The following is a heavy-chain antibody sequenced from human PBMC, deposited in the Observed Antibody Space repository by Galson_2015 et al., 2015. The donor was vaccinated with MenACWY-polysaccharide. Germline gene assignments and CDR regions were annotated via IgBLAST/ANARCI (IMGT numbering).Heavy chain of an antibody. CDR3: AKENSYGGNSNLFDY. D-gene: IGHD4-23*01. J-gene: IGHJ4*02. Sequence: SLRLSCAASGFTFNNYWMSWVRQAPGKEPEWVANIRQDGSEMYYVDSVKGRFTISRDNSKNTLYLQMNSLRVEDTAVFYCAKENSYGGNSNLFDYWGQGTLVTVSS. CDR1: GFTFNNYW. V-gene: IGHV3-7*03. CDR2: IRQDGSEM.